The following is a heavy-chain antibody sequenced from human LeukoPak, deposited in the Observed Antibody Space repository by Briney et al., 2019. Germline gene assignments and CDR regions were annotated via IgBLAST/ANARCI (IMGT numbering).Heavy chain of an antibody. CDR1: EFTDSSNY. CDR3: ARLNSSSSKLYYGMDV. V-gene: IGHV3-66*02. D-gene: IGHD6-6*01. Sequence: GGSLRLSCAASEFTDSSNYMSWVRQAPGKGLEWVSVIYSGGSTYYADSVKGRFTISRDNTKNTLYLQMNSLRAEDTAVYYCARLNSSSSKLYYGMDVWGQGTTVTVSS. CDR2: IYSGGST. J-gene: IGHJ6*02.